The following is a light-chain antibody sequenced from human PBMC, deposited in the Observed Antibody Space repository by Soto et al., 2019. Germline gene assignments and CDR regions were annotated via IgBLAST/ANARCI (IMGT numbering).Light chain of an antibody. CDR2: GAS. CDR3: PQYGNSPPWT. Sequence: EIVLTQSPGTLSLSPGEGATLSCRASQSVSSSHLAWYQQKPGQAPRLLIYGASSRANGTPNRFSGSGSGTDFTLTIRRLEPEDFAVYYCPQYGNSPPWTCGHGTTVEIK. J-gene: IGKJ1*01. V-gene: IGKV3-20*01. CDR1: QSVSSSH.